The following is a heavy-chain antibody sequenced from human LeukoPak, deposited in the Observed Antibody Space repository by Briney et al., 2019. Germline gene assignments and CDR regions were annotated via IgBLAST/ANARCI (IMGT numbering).Heavy chain of an antibody. J-gene: IGHJ6*02. V-gene: IGHV5-51*01. CDR1: GYSFTSYW. Sequence: GESLKISCKGSGYSFTSYWIGWVRQMPGKGLEWMGIIYPGDSDTRYSPSFQGQVTISADKSISTAYLQWSSLKASDTAMHYCARRGFGGFPLYYYGMDVWGQGTTVTVSS. D-gene: IGHD3-10*01. CDR2: IYPGDSDT. CDR3: ARRGFGGFPLYYYGMDV.